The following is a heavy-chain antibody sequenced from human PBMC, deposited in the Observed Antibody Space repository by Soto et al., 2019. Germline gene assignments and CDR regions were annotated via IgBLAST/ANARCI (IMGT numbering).Heavy chain of an antibody. CDR3: ARERYYLDEGGSPGEY. Sequence: QVQLVESGGGVVQPGRSLRLSCAASGFAFSKYGIHWVRQAPGKGLEWLAFISYDGTKRSYAASVNGRFTISRDNSKNTLYLQMNTLRAEDTAVYYCARERYYLDEGGSPGEYWGQGILVTVSS. J-gene: IGHJ4*02. CDR1: GFAFSKYG. CDR2: ISYDGTKR. D-gene: IGHD3-9*01. V-gene: IGHV3-30-3*01.